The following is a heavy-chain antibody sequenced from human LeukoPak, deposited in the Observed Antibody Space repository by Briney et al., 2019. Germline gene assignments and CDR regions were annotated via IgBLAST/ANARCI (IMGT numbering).Heavy chain of an antibody. CDR2: IYHSGNT. D-gene: IGHD3-22*01. J-gene: IGHJ5*02. CDR1: GYSISSGYY. CDR3: ARGDLYYYDSSGYPLDP. Sequence: PSETLSLTCTVSGYSISSGYYWGWIRQPPGKGLEWIGSIYHSGNTYYNPSLKSRVTISVDTSKNQFSLKLSSVTAADTAVYYCARGDLYYYDSSGYPLDPWGQGTLVTVSS. V-gene: IGHV4-38-2*02.